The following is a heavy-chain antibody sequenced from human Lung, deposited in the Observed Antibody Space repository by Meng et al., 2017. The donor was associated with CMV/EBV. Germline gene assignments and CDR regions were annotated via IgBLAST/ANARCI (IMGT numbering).Heavy chain of an antibody. CDR3: ARVTEYGGNCFDS. D-gene: IGHD4/OR15-4a*01. J-gene: IGHJ4*02. CDR2: VYHSGYT. Sequence: LXXAVSGTSISTSNWWSWVRQPPGKGLEWIGEVYHSGYTNYNPSLKSRVTMSVDRSKNQFSLKLSSVTAADTAVYYCARVTEYGGNCFDSWGQGTLVTVSS. CDR1: GTSISTSNW. V-gene: IGHV4-4*02.